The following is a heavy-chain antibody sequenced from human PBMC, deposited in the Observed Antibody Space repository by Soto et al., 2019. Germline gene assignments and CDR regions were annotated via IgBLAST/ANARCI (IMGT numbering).Heavy chain of an antibody. Sequence: EVQLLESGGGLVQPGGSLRLSCTASGFTFTMSWVRQAPGKGLEWVSAINGGGDNTYYADSVKGRFTISRDNSKNTLYLQRASLGAENTALNYCAKGARNGGWTNWGKGTLVPVSS. D-gene: IGHD6-19*01. CDR1: GFTFT. V-gene: IGHV3-23*01. CDR2: INGGGDNT. CDR3: AKGARNGGWTN. J-gene: IGHJ4*02.